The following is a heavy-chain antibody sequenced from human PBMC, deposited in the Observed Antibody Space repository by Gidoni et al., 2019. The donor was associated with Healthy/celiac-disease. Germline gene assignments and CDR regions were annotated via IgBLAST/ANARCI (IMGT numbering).Heavy chain of an antibody. Sequence: EVQLVESGGGLVQPGRSLRLSCAAYGFPFDDYDMHWVRQAPGKGLDGVSGISWNSGSIGYADSVKVRFTISRDNAKNSLYLQMNSLRAEDTALYYCAKDNAARPQYYFDYWGQGTLVTVSS. D-gene: IGHD2-2*01. CDR3: AKDNAARPQYYFDY. V-gene: IGHV3-9*01. CDR1: GFPFDDYD. J-gene: IGHJ4*02. CDR2: ISWNSGSI.